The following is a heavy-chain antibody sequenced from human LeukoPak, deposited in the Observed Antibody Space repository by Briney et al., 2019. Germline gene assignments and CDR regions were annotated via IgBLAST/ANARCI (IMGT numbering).Heavy chain of an antibody. V-gene: IGHV4-61*01. D-gene: IGHD3-10*01. J-gene: IGHJ4*02. CDR2: FYYTGST. Sequence: KPSETLSLTCTVSGGSVSGGSYYWSWIRQPPGKGLEWIGYFYYTGSTNYNPSLKSRVIISVDTSKNQFSLRLSSVTAADTAVYYCASGEFLVSNDYWGQGILVTVSS. CDR3: ASGEFLVSNDY. CDR1: GGSVSGGSYY.